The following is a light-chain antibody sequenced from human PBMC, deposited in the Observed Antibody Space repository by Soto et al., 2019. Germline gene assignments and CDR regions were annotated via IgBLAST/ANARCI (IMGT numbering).Light chain of an antibody. J-gene: IGKJ5*01. CDR2: GAS. CDR1: RIITTF. V-gene: IGKV1-39*01. CDR3: QQSYSPPPIT. Sequence: DIQMTQSPSSLSASEGDRVTITCRASRIITTFLNWYQQKPGKAPDLLIYGASSLQSGVPSRFSGSGSGTDFTLTIGSLQPEDFATYYCQQSYSPPPITFGQGTRLEIK.